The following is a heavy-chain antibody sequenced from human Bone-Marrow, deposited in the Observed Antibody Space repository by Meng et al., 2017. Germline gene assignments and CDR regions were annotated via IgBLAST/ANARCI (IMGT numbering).Heavy chain of an antibody. Sequence: SVKVSCKASGGTFSSYAISWVRQAPGQGLEWMGGIIPIFGTANYAQKFQGRVTITEDKSTSTAYMELSSLRSEDTAVYYCARDSESYYDFLSGYSLLGYYYYGMDVWGQGTKVTVSS. CDR3: ARDSESYYDFLSGYSLLGYYYYGMDV. CDR2: IIPIFGTA. CDR1: GGTFSSYA. D-gene: IGHD3-3*01. J-gene: IGHJ6*02. V-gene: IGHV1-69*06.